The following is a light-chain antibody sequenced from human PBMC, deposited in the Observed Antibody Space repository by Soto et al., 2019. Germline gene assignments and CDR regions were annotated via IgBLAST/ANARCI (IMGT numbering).Light chain of an antibody. V-gene: IGLV1-40*01. Sequence: QSVLTQPPSVSGAPGQTVTISCTGSSSNFGAGYDVHWYQQLPGTAPKLLIYGNNNRPSGVPDRFSGSKSGTSASLAITGLQAEDEGDYSCQSYDSSLIGYVFGTGTKLTVL. CDR2: GNN. CDR1: SSNFGAGYD. J-gene: IGLJ1*01. CDR3: QSYDSSLIGYV.